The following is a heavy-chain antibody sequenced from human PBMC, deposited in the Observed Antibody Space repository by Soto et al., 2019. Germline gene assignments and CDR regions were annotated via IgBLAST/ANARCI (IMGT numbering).Heavy chain of an antibody. CDR1: GYTFTNYG. D-gene: IGHD6-13*01. CDR2: ISAYNGNT. J-gene: IGHJ5*02. CDR3: ARDRAWGVQPLVLNWGANWLDP. Sequence: QVQLVQSGAELKKPGASVKVSCKASGYTFTNYGISWMRQAPGQGLEWMGWISAYNGNTNYAQKLQDRVTMTTDSFTTTAYMVLRGLTSDDTAVYYCARDRAWGVQPLVLNWGANWLDPCGQGSLVAVSS. V-gene: IGHV1-18*01.